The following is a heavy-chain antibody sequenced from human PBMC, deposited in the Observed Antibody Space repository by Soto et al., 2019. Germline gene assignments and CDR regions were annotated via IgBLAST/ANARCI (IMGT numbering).Heavy chain of an antibody. D-gene: IGHD3-10*01. Sequence: SGPTLVKPTQTLTLTCTFSGFSLSTSGMCVSWIRQPPGKALEWLARIDWDDDKYYSTSLKTRLTISKDTSKNQVVLTMTNMDPVDTATYYCARIHEFYRSGSDYMDVWGKGTTVTVSS. J-gene: IGHJ6*03. CDR2: IDWDDDK. V-gene: IGHV2-70*11. CDR3: ARIHEFYRSGSDYMDV. CDR1: GFSLSTSGMC.